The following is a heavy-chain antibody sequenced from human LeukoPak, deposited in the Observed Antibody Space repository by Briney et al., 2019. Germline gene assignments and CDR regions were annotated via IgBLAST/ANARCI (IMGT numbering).Heavy chain of an antibody. J-gene: IGHJ4*02. CDR3: AKAQPTLISRSFDC. CDR2: ISSDGKTE. D-gene: IGHD3-10*01. Sequence: GGSLRLSCVASGFTFSSYGMHWVRQAPGKGLEWVAVISSDGKTEIYADSVRGRFTISRDNSKGTHYLQMNSLRSEDTAVYYCAKAQPTLISRSFDCWRQGARVTVSS. CDR1: GFTFSSYG. V-gene: IGHV3-30*18.